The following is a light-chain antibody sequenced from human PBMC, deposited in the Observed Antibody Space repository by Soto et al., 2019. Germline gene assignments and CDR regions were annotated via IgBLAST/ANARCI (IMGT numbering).Light chain of an antibody. CDR1: SSDVGGYNY. V-gene: IGLV2-8*01. Sequence: QSALTQPPSASGSPGQSVTISCTGTSSDVGGYNYVSWYQQHPGKAPKLMIYEVSKRPSGVPDRFSGSKSGNTASLTVSGLQAGDEADYYCSSYAGTNNSLYVFGTGNKVTVL. J-gene: IGLJ1*01. CDR3: SSYAGTNNSLYV. CDR2: EVS.